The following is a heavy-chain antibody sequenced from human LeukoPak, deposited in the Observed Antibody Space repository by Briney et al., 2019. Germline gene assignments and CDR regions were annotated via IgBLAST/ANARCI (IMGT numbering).Heavy chain of an antibody. Sequence: PGGSLRLSCAASGFTFSSYSMNWVRQAPGKGLEWVSSISSSSSYIYYADSVKGRFIISRDNAKNSLYLQMNSLRAEDTAVYDCARVGFPTYFDYWGQGTLVTVSS. CDR3: ARVGFPTYFDY. CDR2: ISSSSSYI. J-gene: IGHJ4*02. CDR1: GFTFSSYS. D-gene: IGHD3-16*01. V-gene: IGHV3-21*01.